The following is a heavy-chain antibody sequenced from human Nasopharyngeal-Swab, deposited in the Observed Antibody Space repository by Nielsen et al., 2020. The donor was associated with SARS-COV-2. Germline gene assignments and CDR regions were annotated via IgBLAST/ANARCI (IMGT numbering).Heavy chain of an antibody. D-gene: IGHD3-10*01. CDR1: GYSFSNYW. Sequence: GESLKISCQGSGYSFSNYWIAWVRQMPGKGLEWMGIIYPGDSDTRYSPSFQGQVTISADKSISTVYLQWSSLKASDTAMYYCAKTYYYGSGRTIWFDPWGQGTVVTVSS. V-gene: IGHV5-51*01. CDR3: AKTYYYGSGRTIWFDP. J-gene: IGHJ5*02. CDR2: IYPGDSDT.